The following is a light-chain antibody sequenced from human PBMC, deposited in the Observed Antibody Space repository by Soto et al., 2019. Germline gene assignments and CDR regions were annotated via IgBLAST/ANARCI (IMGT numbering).Light chain of an antibody. CDR1: QSVSSN. J-gene: IGKJ5*01. CDR3: QQANSFPIT. CDR2: GAS. V-gene: IGKV3-15*01. Sequence: EIVMTQSPATLSVSPGERATLSCRASQSVSSNLAWYQQKPGQAPSLLIYGASTRATGTPARFSGSGSGTEFTLTISSLQPEDFATYYCQQANSFPITFGQGTRLEI.